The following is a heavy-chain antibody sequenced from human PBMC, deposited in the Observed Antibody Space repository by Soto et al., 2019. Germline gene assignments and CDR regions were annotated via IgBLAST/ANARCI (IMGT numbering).Heavy chain of an antibody. CDR2: INHSGST. D-gene: IGHD1-26*01. CDR1: GGSFSGYY. Sequence: QVQLQQWGAGLLKPSETLSLTCAVYGGSFSGYYWSWIRQPPGKGLEWIGEINHSGSTNYNPSLKSRVTIXVXQXXNQFSLQLSSVTAADTAVYYCARAGIVGATGYFDYWGQGTLVTVSS. J-gene: IGHJ4*02. CDR3: ARAGIVGATGYFDY. V-gene: IGHV4-34*01.